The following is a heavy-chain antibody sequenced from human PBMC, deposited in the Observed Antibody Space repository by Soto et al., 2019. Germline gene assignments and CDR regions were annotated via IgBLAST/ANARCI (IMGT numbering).Heavy chain of an antibody. J-gene: IGHJ4*02. V-gene: IGHV3-30*18. CDR1: GISFSDSG. D-gene: IGHD3-16*01. CDR2: ISYDGSDK. CDR3: ANWGGRRTTNFFSGPFDF. Sequence: QVQLVESGGGVVQPGRSLRLSCAASGISFSDSGMHWVRQAPGKGLEWVAVISYDGSDKYYADSVKGRFTISGDNSKNTRSRQMDSLRPEDTAVYYCANWGGRRTTNFFSGPFDFWGQGTLVTVSS.